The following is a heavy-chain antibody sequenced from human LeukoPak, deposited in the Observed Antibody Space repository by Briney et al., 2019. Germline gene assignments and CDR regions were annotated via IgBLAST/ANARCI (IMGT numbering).Heavy chain of an antibody. V-gene: IGHV4-61*02. CDR1: GGSINSGGYS. Sequence: SQTLSLTCTVSGGSINSGGYSWTWIRQPAGKGLEWIGRSYISGITNYTSSLKSRVTISVDTSKNQFSLKLSSVTAADTAVYYCARADRSGYFGNVVAFDIWGQGTMVTVSS. CDR2: SYISGIT. CDR3: ARADRSGYFGNVVAFDI. J-gene: IGHJ3*02. D-gene: IGHD3-22*01.